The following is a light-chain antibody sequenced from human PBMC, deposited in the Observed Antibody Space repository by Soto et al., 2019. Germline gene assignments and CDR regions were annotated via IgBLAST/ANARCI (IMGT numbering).Light chain of an antibody. Sequence: EIVLTQSPDTLSVSPGESATLSCRASQSIGSNLAWYQQKPGQPPGLLIYGASTRATGIPATFSGSGSGTEFTLTVSSLQSEDFAVYYCQQYNAWPPELTFGGGTKVEI. CDR2: GAS. CDR3: QQYNAWPPELT. J-gene: IGKJ4*01. V-gene: IGKV3-15*01. CDR1: QSIGSN.